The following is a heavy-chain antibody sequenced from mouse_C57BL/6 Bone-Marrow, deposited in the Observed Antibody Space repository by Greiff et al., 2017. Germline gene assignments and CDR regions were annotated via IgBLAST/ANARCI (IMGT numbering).Heavy chain of an antibody. V-gene: IGHV1-47*01. J-gene: IGHJ4*01. Sequence: VKLVASGAELVKPGASVKMSCKASGYTFTTYPIEWMKQNHGKSLEWIGNFHPYNDDTKYNEKFKGKATLTVEKSSSTVYLELSRLTSDDSAVYYCAIYDYDDAMDYWGQGTSVTVSS. CDR1: GYTFTTYP. CDR3: AIYDYDDAMDY. D-gene: IGHD2-4*01. CDR2: FHPYNDDT.